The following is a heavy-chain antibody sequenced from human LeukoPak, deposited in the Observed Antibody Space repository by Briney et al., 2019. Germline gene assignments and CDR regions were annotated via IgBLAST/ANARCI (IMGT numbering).Heavy chain of an antibody. Sequence: SETLSLTCTVSGDSISTYYWSWIRQPPGKVLEWIGYIYYRVTSDYNPSLKSRVTMSVGMSTRQISLKLSSVTAADTAVYYCARAVGGDGSGSLWGPGTLVTVSS. CDR3: ARAVGGDGSGSL. CDR2: IYYRVTS. CDR1: GDSISTYY. V-gene: IGHV4-59*01. D-gene: IGHD3-10*01. J-gene: IGHJ4*02.